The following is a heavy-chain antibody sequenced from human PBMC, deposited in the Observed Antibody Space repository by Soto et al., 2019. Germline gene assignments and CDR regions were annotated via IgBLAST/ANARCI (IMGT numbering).Heavy chain of an antibody. CDR1: RVAFSKFI. CDR2: IIPIFGTA. CDR3: AKVRYSSPMGYYYGMDV. D-gene: IGHD6-19*01. J-gene: IGHJ6*02. V-gene: IGHV1-69*01. Sequence: QAQLEQSGGEVKKPGSSVKVSCKASRVAFSKFIVSWVRQAPGLGLEWVGGIIPIFGTANYAQKFQGRFTITADESTSTSYMEVNNLRSEDTAVYYCAKVRYSSPMGYYYGMDVWGQGTTVTVSS.